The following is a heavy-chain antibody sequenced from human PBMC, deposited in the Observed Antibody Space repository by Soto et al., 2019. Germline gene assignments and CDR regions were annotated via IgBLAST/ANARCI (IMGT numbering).Heavy chain of an antibody. CDR1: GFTVSSNY. V-gene: IGHV3-66*01. CDR3: ARNGDSSDYRGWFDP. D-gene: IGHD3-22*01. J-gene: IGHJ5*02. CDR2: IYSGGTT. Sequence: EVQLVESGGGLVQPGGSLRLSCAASGFTVSSNYMSWVRQAPGKGLGWVSVIYSGGTTYYADSVKGRCTISRDNSKNTLYLQMNSLRAEDTAVYYCARNGDSSDYRGWFDPWGQGTLVTVSS.